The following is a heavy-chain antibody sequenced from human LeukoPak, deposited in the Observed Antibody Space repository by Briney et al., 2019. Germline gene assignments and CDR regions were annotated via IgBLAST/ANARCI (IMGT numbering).Heavy chain of an antibody. CDR1: GFTFSSSG. D-gene: IGHD3-3*01. CDR3: AKDHDFWSGYPH. J-gene: IGHJ4*02. CDR2: ISGSGGST. V-gene: IGHV3-23*01. Sequence: PGGSLRLSCAASGFTFSSSGMSWVRQAPGKGLEWVSAISGSGGSTYYADSVKGRFTISRDNSKNTLYLQMNSLRAEDTAVYYCAKDHDFWSGYPHWGQGTLVTVSS.